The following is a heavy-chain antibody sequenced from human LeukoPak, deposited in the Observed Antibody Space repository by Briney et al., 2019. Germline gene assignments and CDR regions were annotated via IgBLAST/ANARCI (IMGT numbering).Heavy chain of an antibody. J-gene: IGHJ4*02. CDR2: ITSKSDGGTT. D-gene: IGHD1-26*01. V-gene: IGHV3-15*01. CDR1: VFTFSTTY. CDR3: TADPPGGSRGVDY. Sequence: SLRLSSAASVFTFSTTYLSCFRQAPRKPLKLLGHITSKSDGGTTHYTPPVKGRFTISRDDSKKTLYLQMNSLKTEATAVYYGTADPPGGSRGVDYWGQGTLVTVSS.